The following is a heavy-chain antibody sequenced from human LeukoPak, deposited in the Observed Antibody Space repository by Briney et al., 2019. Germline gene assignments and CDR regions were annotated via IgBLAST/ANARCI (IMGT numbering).Heavy chain of an antibody. D-gene: IGHD6-13*01. Sequence: GGSLRLSCAASGFTFSRHLMHWVRQAPGKGLEWVANIKQDGSEKYYVDSVKGRFTISRDNAKNSLYLQMNSLRAEDTAVYYSSLEGSSWYRYFQHWGQGTLVTVSS. V-gene: IGHV3-7*05. CDR2: IKQDGSEK. J-gene: IGHJ1*01. CDR3: SLEGSSWYRYFQH. CDR1: GFTFSRHL.